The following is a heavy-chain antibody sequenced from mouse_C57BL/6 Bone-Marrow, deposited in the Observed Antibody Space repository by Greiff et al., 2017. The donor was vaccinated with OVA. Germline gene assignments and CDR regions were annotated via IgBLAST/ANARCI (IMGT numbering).Heavy chain of an antibody. D-gene: IGHD1-1*01. Sequence: VQLQESGPELVKPGASVKISCKASGYAFSSSWMNWVKQRPGKGLEWIGRIYPGDGDTNYNGKFKGKATLTADKSSSTAYMQLSRLTSEESAVYFCARLRGAFYGSSYAHWCFYVWGPGTPVTLSS. CDR1: GYAFSSSW. V-gene: IGHV1-82*01. CDR3: ARLRGAFYGSSYAHWCFYV. J-gene: IGHJ1*01. CDR2: IYPGDGDT.